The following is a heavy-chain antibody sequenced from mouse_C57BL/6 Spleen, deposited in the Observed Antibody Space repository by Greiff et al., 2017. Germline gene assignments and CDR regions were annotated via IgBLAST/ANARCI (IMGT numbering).Heavy chain of an antibody. CDR1: GFTFSSSG. Sequence: EVKLVESGGDLVKPGGSLKLSCAASGFTFSSSGMSWVRQTPDKRLEWVATISSGGSYTYYPDSVKGRFTISRDNAKNTLYLQMSSLKSEDTAMYYCARQPLYYGSSPYYFDYWGQGTTLTVSS. V-gene: IGHV5-6*01. CDR2: ISSGGSYT. J-gene: IGHJ2*01. CDR3: ARQPLYYGSSPYYFDY. D-gene: IGHD1-1*01.